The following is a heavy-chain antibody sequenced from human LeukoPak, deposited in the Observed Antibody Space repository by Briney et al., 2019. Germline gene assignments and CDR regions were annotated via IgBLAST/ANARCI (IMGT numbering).Heavy chain of an antibody. CDR2: ISSSGSTI. J-gene: IGHJ6*03. V-gene: IGHV3-48*03. CDR3: AREYFASGSYASHYYMDV. D-gene: IGHD3-10*01. CDR1: GFTFSSYE. Sequence: PGGSLRLSCAASGFTFSSYEMNWVRQAPGKGLEWVSYISSSGSTIYYADSVKGRFTISRDNSKNTLYLQMNSLRAEDTAVYYCAREYFASGSYASHYYMDVWGKGTTVTISS.